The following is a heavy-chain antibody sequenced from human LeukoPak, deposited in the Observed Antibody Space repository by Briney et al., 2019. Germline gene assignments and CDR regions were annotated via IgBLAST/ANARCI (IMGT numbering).Heavy chain of an antibody. D-gene: IGHD3-22*01. CDR1: GFTFSSYW. CDR3: ATLGYYFDSSGYSPSFNY. Sequence: GGSLRLSCAASGFTFSSYWMSWVRQAPGKGLEWVANIKQDGSEKYYVDSVKGRFTTSRDNAKNSLYLQMNSLRAEDTAVYYCATLGYYFDSSGYSPSFNYWGQGALVTVSS. J-gene: IGHJ4*02. CDR2: IKQDGSEK. V-gene: IGHV3-7*01.